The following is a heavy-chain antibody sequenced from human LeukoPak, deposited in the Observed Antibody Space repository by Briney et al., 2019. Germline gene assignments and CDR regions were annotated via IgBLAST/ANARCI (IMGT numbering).Heavy chain of an antibody. D-gene: IGHD1-14*01. CDR3: ARGKPYYYYGMDV. V-gene: IGHV4-34*01. Sequence: SETLSLTCAVYGVSFSGYYWSWIRQPPGKGLEWIGEINHSGSTNYNPSLKSRVTISVDTSKNQFSLKLSSVTAADTAVYYCARGKPYYYYGMDVWGQGTTVTVSS. CDR1: GVSFSGYY. J-gene: IGHJ6*02. CDR2: INHSGST.